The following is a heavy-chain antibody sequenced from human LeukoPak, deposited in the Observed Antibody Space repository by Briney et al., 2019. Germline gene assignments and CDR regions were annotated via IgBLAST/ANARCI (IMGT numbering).Heavy chain of an antibody. Sequence: GGSLRLSCAASGFTFSSYWMHWVRQAPGKGLVWVSRINSDGSSTSYADSVKGRFTISRDNAKNTLYLQMNSLRAEDTAVYYCARGGRYYDSSGFYGGTNFDYWGQGTLVTASS. CDR3: ARGGRYYDSSGFYGGTNFDY. J-gene: IGHJ4*02. CDR2: INSDGSST. V-gene: IGHV3-74*01. D-gene: IGHD3-22*01. CDR1: GFTFSSYW.